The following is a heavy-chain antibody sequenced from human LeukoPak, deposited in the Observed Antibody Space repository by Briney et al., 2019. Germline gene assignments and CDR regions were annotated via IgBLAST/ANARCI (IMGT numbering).Heavy chain of an antibody. CDR3: ARGRGIRGSAFDI. J-gene: IGHJ3*02. V-gene: IGHV4-34*01. CDR2: INHSGST. Sequence: SETLSLTCAVYGGSFSGYYWSWIRQPPGKGLEWIGEINHSGSTNYNPSLKSRVTISVDTSKNQFSLKLISVTAADTAVYYCARGRGIRGSAFDIWGQGTMVTVSS. D-gene: IGHD3-10*01. CDR1: GGSFSGYY.